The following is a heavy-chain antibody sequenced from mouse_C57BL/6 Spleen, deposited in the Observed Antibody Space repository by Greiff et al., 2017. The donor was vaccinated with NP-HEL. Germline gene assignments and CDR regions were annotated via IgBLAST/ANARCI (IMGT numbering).Heavy chain of an antibody. J-gene: IGHJ2*01. Sequence: EVHLVESGGGLVKPGGSLKLSCAASGFTFSDYGMHWVRQAPEKGLEWVAYISSGSSTIYYADTVKGRFTISRDNAKNTLFLQMTSLRSEDAAMYYCARDLYGYFDYWGQGTTLTVSS. CDR2: ISSGSSTI. D-gene: IGHD1-1*02. CDR3: ARDLYGYFDY. V-gene: IGHV5-17*01. CDR1: GFTFSDYG.